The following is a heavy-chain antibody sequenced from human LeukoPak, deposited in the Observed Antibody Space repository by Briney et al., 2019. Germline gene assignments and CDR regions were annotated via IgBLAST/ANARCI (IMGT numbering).Heavy chain of an antibody. V-gene: IGHV4-39*01. CDR2: IYYSGST. J-gene: IGHJ4*02. CDR1: GGSISSSSYY. CDR3: ARHHSWLWGGDYFDY. Sequence: SETLSLTCTVSGGSISSSSYYWGWIRQPPGKGLEWIGSIYYSGSTYYNPSLKSRVTISVDTSKNQFSLKLSSVTAADTAVYYCARHHSWLWGGDYFDYWGQGTLVTVSS. D-gene: IGHD6-13*01.